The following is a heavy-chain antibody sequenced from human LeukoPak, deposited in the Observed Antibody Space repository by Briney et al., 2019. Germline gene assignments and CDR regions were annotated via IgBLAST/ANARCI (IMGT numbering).Heavy chain of an antibody. D-gene: IGHD3-22*01. J-gene: IGHJ4*02. CDR1: GFTFSNYA. CDR2: ISGNGGGT. V-gene: IGHV3-23*01. CDR3: AKGTKVIVVDNYFDY. Sequence: GGSLRLSCAASGFTFSNYAMSWVRRAPGKGLEWVSAISGNGGGTYYADSVKGRFTISRDNSKNTLYLQMKSLRAEDTAVYYCAKGTKVIVVDNYFDYWGQGTLVTVSS.